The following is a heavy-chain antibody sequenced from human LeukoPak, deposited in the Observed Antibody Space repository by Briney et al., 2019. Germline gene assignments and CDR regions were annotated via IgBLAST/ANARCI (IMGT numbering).Heavy chain of an antibody. V-gene: IGHV3-13*03. CDR2: IGTAGDT. CDR1: GFTFSSYD. J-gene: IGHJ4*02. D-gene: IGHD6-13*01. CDR3: AKDISTGWSIKYFFDY. Sequence: GGSLRLSCAACGFTFSSYDMHWVRQATGKGLEWVSAIGTAGDTYYPGSVKGQFTISRENAKNSLYLQMNSLRDEDTAVYYCAKDISTGWSIKYFFDYWGQGTLVTVSS.